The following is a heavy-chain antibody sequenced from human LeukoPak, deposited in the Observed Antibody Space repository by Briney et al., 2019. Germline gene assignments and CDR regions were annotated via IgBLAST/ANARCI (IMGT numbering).Heavy chain of an antibody. CDR1: GFTVSNNY. J-gene: IGHJ4*02. CDR3: AGRRVLDASFDY. V-gene: IGHV3-66*02. Sequence: GGSLRLSCAASGFTVSNNYMCWVRQAPGKGLEWVSVIYSGDNTYYVESVKGRFTISRDNSKNTLFLQMNRLRAEDTAVYYCAGRRVLDASFDYWGQGTLVTVSS. D-gene: IGHD3-16*01. CDR2: IYSGDNT.